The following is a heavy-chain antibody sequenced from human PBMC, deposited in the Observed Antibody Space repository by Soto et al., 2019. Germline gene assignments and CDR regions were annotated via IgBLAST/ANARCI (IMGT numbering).Heavy chain of an antibody. CDR2: INHSGAT. CDR3: VRGITLIEAVQGGAPDKYYFDS. Sequence: QVQLQQWGAGLLKPSETLSLTCAVYGGSFSGHYWSWIRQSPGRGLEWIGEINHSGATNYSPSLKSRITVLVDTSKNQFSLKLRSVTAADTAVYYCVRGITLIEAVQGGAPDKYYFDSWGQGTRVTVSS. D-gene: IGHD3-22*01. J-gene: IGHJ4*02. V-gene: IGHV4-34*01. CDR1: GGSFSGHY.